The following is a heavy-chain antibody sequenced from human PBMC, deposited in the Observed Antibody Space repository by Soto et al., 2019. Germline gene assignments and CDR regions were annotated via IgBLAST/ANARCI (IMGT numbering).Heavy chain of an antibody. CDR3: ARDPQSGWFDY. Sequence: SETLSLTCAVSGYSISSGYYWGCIRQPPGKGLEWIGSIYHSGSTYYNPSLKSRVTISVDTSKNQFSLKLSSVTAADTAVYYCARDPQSGWFDYWGQGTLVTVSS. J-gene: IGHJ4*02. CDR1: GYSISSGYY. V-gene: IGHV4-38-2*02. CDR2: IYHSGST. D-gene: IGHD6-19*01.